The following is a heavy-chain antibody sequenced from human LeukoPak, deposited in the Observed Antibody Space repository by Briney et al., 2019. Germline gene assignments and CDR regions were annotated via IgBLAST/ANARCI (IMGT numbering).Heavy chain of an antibody. V-gene: IGHV1-69*05. CDR3: ARARGMATVAFDI. CDR2: IIPIFGTA. J-gene: IGHJ3*02. D-gene: IGHD5-24*01. Sequence: SVKVSCKASGGTFSSYAISWVRQAPGQGLEWMGGIIPIFGTANYAQKFQGRVTITTDESTSTAYMELSSLGSEDTAVYYCARARGMATVAFDIWGQGTMVTVSS. CDR1: GGTFSSYA.